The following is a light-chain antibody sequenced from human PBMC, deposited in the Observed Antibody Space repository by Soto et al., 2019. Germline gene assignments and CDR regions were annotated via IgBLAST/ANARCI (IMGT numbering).Light chain of an antibody. CDR2: AAS. V-gene: IGKV1-39*01. CDR1: QSISSY. Sequence: DIQMTQSPSSLSASVGGRVTITCRASQSISSYLNWYQQKPGKAPKLLIYAASSLQSGVPSRFSGSGSGTDFTLTISSLQPEDFATYYCQQSYSTPRTVGQGTKVDIK. CDR3: QQSYSTPRT. J-gene: IGKJ1*01.